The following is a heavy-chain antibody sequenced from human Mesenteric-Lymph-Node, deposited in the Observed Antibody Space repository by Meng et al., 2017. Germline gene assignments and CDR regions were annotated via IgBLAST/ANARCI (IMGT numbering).Heavy chain of an antibody. CDR2: IDSGGGYT. CDR1: GYTFTSYY. D-gene: IGHD3-22*01. Sequence: QVQLVQSGAEVKKPWASVRVSCKASGYTFTSYYIYWVRQAPGQGLEWMGIIDSGGGYTSYAQKFRGRVTMTRDTSTNTVYMELSSLRFEDTAVFYCARSLDTSGHAYFDYWGQGTLVTVSS. V-gene: IGHV1-46*01. J-gene: IGHJ4*02. CDR3: ARSLDTSGHAYFDY.